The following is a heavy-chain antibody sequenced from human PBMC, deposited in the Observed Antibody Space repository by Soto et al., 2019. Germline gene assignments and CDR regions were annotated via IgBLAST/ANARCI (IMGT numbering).Heavy chain of an antibody. CDR2: IYHSGST. CDR3: ARKDYGDGGFFDY. Sequence: QVQLQESGPGLVKPSGTLSLTCAVSGGSITSSSWWSWVRQPPGKGLEWIGEIYHSGSTNYNPSLKSRVTISVDKSKKQFSLKLTSVTAADTAVYYCARKDYGDGGFFDYWGQGTLVTVSS. J-gene: IGHJ4*02. D-gene: IGHD4-17*01. CDR1: GGSITSSSW. V-gene: IGHV4-4*02.